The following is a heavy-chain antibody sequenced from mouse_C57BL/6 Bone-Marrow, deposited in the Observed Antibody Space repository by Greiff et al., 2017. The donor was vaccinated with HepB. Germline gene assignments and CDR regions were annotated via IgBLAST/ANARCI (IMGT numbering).Heavy chain of an antibody. J-gene: IGHJ1*03. Sequence: QVQLQQPGAELVKPGASVKMSCKASGYTFTSYWITWVKQRPGQGLEWIGDIYPGSGSTNYNEKFKSKATLTVDTSSSTAYMQLSSLTSEDSAVYYCARGMDYGSSYWYFDVWGTGTTVTVSS. V-gene: IGHV1-55*01. D-gene: IGHD1-1*01. CDR3: ARGMDYGSSYWYFDV. CDR2: IYPGSGST. CDR1: GYTFTSYW.